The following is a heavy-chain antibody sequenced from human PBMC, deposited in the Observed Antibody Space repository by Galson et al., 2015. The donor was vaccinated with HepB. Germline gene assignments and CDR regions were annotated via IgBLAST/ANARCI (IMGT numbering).Heavy chain of an antibody. V-gene: IGHV4-59*01. CDR2: IYYSGST. CDR1: GGSISSYY. CDR3: ARESPRAGQSLSDY. J-gene: IGHJ4*02. D-gene: IGHD2/OR15-2a*01. Sequence: ETLSLTCTVSGGSISSYYWSWIRQPPGKGLEWIGDIYYSGSTNYNPSLKSRVTISVDTSKNQFSLKLTSVTAADTALYYCARESPRAGQSLSDYWGQGTLVSVSS.